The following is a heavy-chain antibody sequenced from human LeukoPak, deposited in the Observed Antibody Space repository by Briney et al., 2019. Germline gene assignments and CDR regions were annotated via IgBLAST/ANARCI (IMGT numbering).Heavy chain of an antibody. D-gene: IGHD4-17*01. V-gene: IGHV4-39*01. CDR3: ARNDYGDYTFDY. J-gene: IGHJ4*02. CDR1: GGSISSSSYY. Sequence: TSSETLSLTCTVSGGSISSSSYYWGWIRQPPGKGLEWIGSIYYSGSTYYNPSLKSRVTISVDTSKNQFSLKLSSVTAADTAVHYCARNDYGDYTFDYWGQGTLVTVSS. CDR2: IYYSGST.